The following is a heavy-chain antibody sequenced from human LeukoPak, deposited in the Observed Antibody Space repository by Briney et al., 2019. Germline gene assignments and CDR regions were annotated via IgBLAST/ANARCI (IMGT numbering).Heavy chain of an antibody. J-gene: IGHJ4*02. CDR1: GGSISSGGYS. CDR3: ARAVGAGKLKYYFDY. V-gene: IGHV4-30-2*01. CDR2: IYHSGST. Sequence: PSETLSLTCAVSGGSISSGGYSWSWIRQPPGKGLEWIGYIYHSGSTYYNPSLKSRVTISVDRSKNQFSLKLSSVTAADTAVYYCARAVGAGKLKYYFDYWGQGTLVTVS. D-gene: IGHD1-14*01.